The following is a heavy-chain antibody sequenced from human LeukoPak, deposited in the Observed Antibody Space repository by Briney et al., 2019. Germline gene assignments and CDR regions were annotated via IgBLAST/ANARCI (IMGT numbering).Heavy chain of an antibody. CDR2: INPDGSEK. Sequence: DPGGSLRLSCAASGFSFGSSWMDWVRQAPGKGLEWVASINPDGSEKYSVDSVEGRFTISRDNAKNLLYLQVNSLRVEDTAFYYCARDLAYSRLDYWGQGMLVTVSS. D-gene: IGHD5-18*01. J-gene: IGHJ4*02. V-gene: IGHV3-7*01. CDR3: ARDLAYSRLDY. CDR1: GFSFGSSW.